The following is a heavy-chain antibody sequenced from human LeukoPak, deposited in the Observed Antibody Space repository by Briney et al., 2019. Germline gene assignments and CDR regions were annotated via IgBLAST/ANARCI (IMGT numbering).Heavy chain of an antibody. CDR3: ARHKRMVQGVLGPSFAY. CDR2: TYYSGSI. Sequence: SETLSLTCSVSGGSSSSTSYYWGWIRQPPGKGLEWIGTTYYSGSIYYNPSLKSRVTISLDTSKNQFSLKLTSVTAADTAVYYCARHKRMVQGVLGPSFAYWGQETLVTVSS. D-gene: IGHD3-10*01. CDR1: GGSSSSTSYY. V-gene: IGHV4-39*01. J-gene: IGHJ4*02.